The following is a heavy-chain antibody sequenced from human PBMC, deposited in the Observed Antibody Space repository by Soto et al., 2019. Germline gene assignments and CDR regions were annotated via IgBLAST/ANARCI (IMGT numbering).Heavy chain of an antibody. CDR2: IYYSGST. D-gene: IGHD3-3*01. V-gene: IGHV4-30-4*01. Sequence: SETLSLTCTVSGGSISSGDYYWSWIRQPPGKGLEWIGYIYYSGSTYYSPSLKSRVTISVDTSKNQFSLKLSSVTAADTAVYYCARAANHYDFWSGYYTRWFDPWGQGTLVTVSS. CDR1: GGSISSGDYY. J-gene: IGHJ5*02. CDR3: ARAANHYDFWSGYYTRWFDP.